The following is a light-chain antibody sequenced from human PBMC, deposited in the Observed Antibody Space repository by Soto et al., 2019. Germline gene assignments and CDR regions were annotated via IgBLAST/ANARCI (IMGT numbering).Light chain of an antibody. J-gene: IGKJ1*01. V-gene: IGKV3-15*01. CDR2: GAF. Sequence: EIVMTQSPATLSVSPWERATLSCRASQSVSSNLAWYQQKPGQAPRVLIYGAFTRATGIPARFSGSGSGTGFTLTISSLQSEDFAVYYCQQYNNWPRTFGQGTKVDIK. CDR1: QSVSSN. CDR3: QQYNNWPRT.